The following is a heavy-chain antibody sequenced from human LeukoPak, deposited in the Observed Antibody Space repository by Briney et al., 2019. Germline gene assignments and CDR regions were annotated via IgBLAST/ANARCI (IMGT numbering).Heavy chain of an antibody. V-gene: IGHV3-11*01. D-gene: IGHD2-2*01. CDR2: ISSSGSTI. CDR3: ARESYCSSTSCYGGDY. Sequence: PGGSLRLSCAASGFTFSDYYMSWIRQAPGKGLEWVSYISSSGSTIYYADSVKGRFTISRDNAKNSRYLQMNSLRAEDTAVYYCARESYCSSTSCYGGDYWGQGTLVTVSS. CDR1: GFTFSDYY. J-gene: IGHJ4*02.